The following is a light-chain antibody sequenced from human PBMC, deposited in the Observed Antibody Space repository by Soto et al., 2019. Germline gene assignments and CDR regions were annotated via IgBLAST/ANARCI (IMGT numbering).Light chain of an antibody. CDR1: QSVSSY. J-gene: IGKJ4*01. CDR3: QERSNWPST. Sequence: EIVLTQSPATLSLSPGDRATLSCRASQSVSSYLAWYQQKPGQAPRLLIYDASNRAAGIPARSSDSGSGTDFTLTITSLAPEAFAVYYCQERSNWPSTFGGGTKVEIK. V-gene: IGKV3-11*01. CDR2: DAS.